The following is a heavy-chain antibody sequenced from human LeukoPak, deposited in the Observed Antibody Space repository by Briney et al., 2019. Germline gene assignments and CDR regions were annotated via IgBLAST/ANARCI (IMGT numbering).Heavy chain of an antibody. CDR2: VDGGGGGT. V-gene: IGHV3-23*01. D-gene: IGHD6-13*01. CDR1: GFTFSSYA. CDR3: AKQSAGSAAWYSLHYDF. J-gene: IGHJ4*02. Sequence: PGGSLRLSCAATGFTFSSYAMTWVHQAPGRGLEWVSSVDGGGGGTYYADSVKGRFTISRDNSKDTLYLQMNGLRAEDTAVYFCAKQSAGSAAWYSLHYDFWGQGTLVTVSS.